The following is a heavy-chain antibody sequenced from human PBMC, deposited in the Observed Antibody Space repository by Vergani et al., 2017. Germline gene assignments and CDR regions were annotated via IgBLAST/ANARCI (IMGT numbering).Heavy chain of an antibody. CDR1: GFTFSSYT. CDR2: FSSNGGST. V-gene: IGHV3-64*01. D-gene: IGHD3-3*01. J-gene: IGHJ4*02. Sequence: EVQLVESGGGLVQPGGSLRLSCAASGFTFSSYTMHWVRHAPGKVLEYVSAFSSNGGSTYYANSVKGRFTISRDNSKNTLYLQMGILRAEDMAVYYGARVFAGSFDYWGQGTLVTVSS. CDR3: ARVFAGSFDY.